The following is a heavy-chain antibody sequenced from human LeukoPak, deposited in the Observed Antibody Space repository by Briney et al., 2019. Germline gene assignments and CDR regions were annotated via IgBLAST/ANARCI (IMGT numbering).Heavy chain of an antibody. D-gene: IGHD6-13*01. V-gene: IGHV1-18*01. CDR3: ARDNEYSSSLNYYYYYMDV. Sequence: ASVKVSCKASGYTFTSYGISWVRQAPGQGLEGMGWISAYNGNTNYAQKLQGRGTMTTDTSTSTAYMELRSLRSDDTAVYYCARDNEYSSSLNYYYYYMDVWGKGTTVTVSS. CDR1: GYTFTSYG. CDR2: ISAYNGNT. J-gene: IGHJ6*03.